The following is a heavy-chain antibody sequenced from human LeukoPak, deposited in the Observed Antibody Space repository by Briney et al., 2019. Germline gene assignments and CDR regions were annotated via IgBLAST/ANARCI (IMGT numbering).Heavy chain of an antibody. V-gene: IGHV3-23*01. CDR2: ISGSGGST. CDR1: GFTFSSYA. D-gene: IGHD3-10*01. CDR3: AKEPRITMVRGVPDGY. J-gene: IGHJ4*02. Sequence: GGSLRLSCAASGFTFSSYAMSWVRQAPGKGLEWVSAISGSGGSTYYADSVKGWFTISRDNSKSTLYLQMNSLRAEDTAVYYCAKEPRITMVRGVPDGYWGQGTLVTVSS.